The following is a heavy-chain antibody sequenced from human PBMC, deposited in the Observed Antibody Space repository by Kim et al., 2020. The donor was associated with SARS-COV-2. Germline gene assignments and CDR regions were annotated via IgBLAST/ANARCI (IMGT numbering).Heavy chain of an antibody. CDR1: GYTFTSYY. V-gene: IGHV1-46*01. D-gene: IGHD3-9*01. CDR2: INPSGGST. Sequence: ASVKVSCKASGYTFTSYYMHWVRQAPGQGLEWMGIINPSGGSTSYAQKFQGRVTMTRDTSTSTVYMELSSLRSEDTAVYYCARGYDILPTDDYYGMDVWGQGTTVTVSS. J-gene: IGHJ6*02. CDR3: ARGYDILPTDDYYGMDV.